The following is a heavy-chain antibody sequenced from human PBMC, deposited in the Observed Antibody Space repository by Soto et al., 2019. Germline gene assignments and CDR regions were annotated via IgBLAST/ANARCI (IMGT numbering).Heavy chain of an antibody. CDR2: IWYDGSNK. CDR1: GFTFSSYG. Sequence: QVQLVESGGGVVQPGRSLRLSCAASGFTFSSYGMHWVRQAPGKGLEWVGVIWYDGSNKYYADSVKGRVTISKDNSKNTLYLQRNRLRAEDTAVYYCARDGGEGMDVWGQGTTVTVSS. V-gene: IGHV3-33*01. D-gene: IGHD3-16*01. J-gene: IGHJ6*02. CDR3: ARDGGEGMDV.